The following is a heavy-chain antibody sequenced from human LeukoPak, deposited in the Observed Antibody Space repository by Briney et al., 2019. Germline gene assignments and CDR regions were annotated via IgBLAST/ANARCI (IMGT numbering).Heavy chain of an antibody. CDR2: IYYSGST. CDR1: GGSISSGDYY. D-gene: IGHD5-18*01. J-gene: IGHJ4*02. CDR3: ARDPIRRRFLGTAMGSASL. V-gene: IGHV4-30-4*01. Sequence: SQTLPLTCTVSGGSISSGDYYWSWIRQPPGKGLEWIGYIYYSGSTYYNPSLKSRVTISVDTSKNQFSLKLSSVTAADTAVYYCARDPIRRRFLGTAMGSASLWGQGTLVTVSS.